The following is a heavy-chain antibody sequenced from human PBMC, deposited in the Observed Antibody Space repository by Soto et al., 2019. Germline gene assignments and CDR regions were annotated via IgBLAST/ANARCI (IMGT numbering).Heavy chain of an antibody. CDR1: GYPFTSYG. V-gene: IGHV1-18*04. D-gene: IGHD1-26*01. J-gene: IGHJ6*02. CDR3: ASRRVGATRTHYYYYYGMDV. CDR2: ISAYNGNT. Sequence: ASVKVSCKASGYPFTSYGISWVRQAPGQGLEWMGWISAYNGNTNYAQKLQGRVTMTTDTSTSTAYMELRSLRSDDTAVYYCASRRVGATRTHYYYYYGMDVWGQGTTVTVSS.